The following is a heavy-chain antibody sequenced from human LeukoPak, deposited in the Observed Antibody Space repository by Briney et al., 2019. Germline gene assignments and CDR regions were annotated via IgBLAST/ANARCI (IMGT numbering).Heavy chain of an antibody. J-gene: IGHJ3*01. D-gene: IGHD3-10*01. V-gene: IGHV3-7*01. CDR3: VRDQNYNSGTYYYDVFDV. CDR2: IKGDGSTK. Sequence: PGGSLRLSCAASGFTFSKYWMIWVRQAPGKGLEWVANIKGDGSTKYYLDSVTGRFTISRDNAKNSLYLEMNSLRVEDSATYFCVRDQNYNSGTYYYDVFDVWGQGTMVTASS. CDR1: GFTFSKYW.